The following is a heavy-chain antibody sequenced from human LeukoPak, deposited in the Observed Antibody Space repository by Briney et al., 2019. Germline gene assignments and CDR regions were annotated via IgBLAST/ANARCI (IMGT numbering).Heavy chain of an antibody. CDR1: GFTFSSYN. J-gene: IGHJ4*02. D-gene: IGHD4-11*01. CDR2: ISTSSSYI. CDR3: ARDMTTVDY. V-gene: IGHV3-21*01. Sequence: GRSLRLSCAASGFTFSSYNMNWVRQAPGKGLEWVSSISTSSSYIYYADSVKGRFTISRDNAKNSLYLQMNSLRAEDTAVYYCARDMTTVDYWGQGTLVTVSS.